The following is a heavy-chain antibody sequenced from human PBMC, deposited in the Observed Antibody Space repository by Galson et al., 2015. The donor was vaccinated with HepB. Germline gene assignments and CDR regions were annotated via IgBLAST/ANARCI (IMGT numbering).Heavy chain of an antibody. CDR1: EFSFSNYW. V-gene: IGHV3-7*04. CDR3: AREVSYLDVLSGKYNLHGMDG. CDR2: IKQDGSER. D-gene: IGHD3-3*01. Sequence: SLRLSCAASEFSFSNYWLSWVRQGPGKGLEWVANIKQDGSERYYVDSVKGRFTISRDNAENSLYLQMNSLRVEDTAIYYCAREVSYLDVLSGKYNLHGMDGGGQGTTVTVSS. J-gene: IGHJ6*02.